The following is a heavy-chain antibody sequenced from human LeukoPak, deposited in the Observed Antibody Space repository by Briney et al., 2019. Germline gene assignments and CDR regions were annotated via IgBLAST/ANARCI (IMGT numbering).Heavy chain of an antibody. V-gene: IGHV3-53*01. CDR1: GFTVSSNY. J-gene: IGHJ6*04. CDR3: ARDQDPGLWYVGDV. D-gene: IGHD5-18*01. CDR2: IYTGGST. Sequence: GGSLRLSCAASGFTVSSNYMSWVRQAPGKGLEWVSVIYTGGSTFYADSVRGRFTISRDNTKNTLYLQMNSLRAEDTAVYYCARDQDPGLWYVGDVWGKGTTVTVSS.